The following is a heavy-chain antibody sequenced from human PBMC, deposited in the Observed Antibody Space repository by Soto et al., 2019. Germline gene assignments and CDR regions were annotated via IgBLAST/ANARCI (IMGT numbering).Heavy chain of an antibody. J-gene: IGHJ2*01. D-gene: IGHD7-27*01. V-gene: IGHV4-39*01. Sequence: SETLSLTCDVSGGSIDNSHSFWGWVRQPPGRGLEFLGSVYYSGGTYYNPSLKSRVTVSVDTSKNQVSLRVRSVTAADTAIYYCARLALSVPKPWGGRWYFDRWGRVTLLSVS. CDR2: VYYSGGT. CDR1: GGSIDNSHSF. CDR3: ARLALSVPKPWGGRWYFDR.